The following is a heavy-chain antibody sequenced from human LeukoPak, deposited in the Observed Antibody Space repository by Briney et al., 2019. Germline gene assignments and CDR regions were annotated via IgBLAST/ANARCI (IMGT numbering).Heavy chain of an antibody. J-gene: IGHJ6*03. Sequence: QPGRSLRLSCAASGFTFDDYAMHWVRQAPGKGLEWVSGISWNSGSIGYADSVKGRFTISRDNAKNTLFLQMSSLRAEDTAVYYCARLWYSGSYHYYYYMDVWGKGTTVTISS. CDR1: GFTFDDYA. CDR3: ARLWYSGSYHYYYYMDV. CDR2: ISWNSGSI. V-gene: IGHV3-9*01. D-gene: IGHD1-26*01.